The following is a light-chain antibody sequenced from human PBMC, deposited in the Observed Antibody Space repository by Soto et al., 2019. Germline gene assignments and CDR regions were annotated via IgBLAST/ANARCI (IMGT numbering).Light chain of an antibody. Sequence: QSALTQPASVSGSPGQSITISCTGTSSDVGIYKYVSWYQQHPGKAPNLMIYEVTNRPSGVSDRFSGSKSGNTASLTISGLQAEDDADHYCSSFTSSSTVVFGGGTKLTVL. V-gene: IGLV2-14*01. CDR1: SSDVGIYKY. CDR3: SSFTSSSTVV. CDR2: EVT. J-gene: IGLJ2*01.